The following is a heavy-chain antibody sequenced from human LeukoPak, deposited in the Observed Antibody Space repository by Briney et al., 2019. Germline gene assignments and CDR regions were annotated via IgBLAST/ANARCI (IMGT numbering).Heavy chain of an antibody. V-gene: IGHV4-38-2*02. Sequence: SETLSLTCSGSNYSISNSLYWGWLRQPPGKGLEWIGSIHRSGSTFYNPSLKSRVTISLDTSKNQFSLKLSSVTAADTAVYFCARGTYGYYMDVWGKGTTVTVSS. J-gene: IGHJ6*03. CDR3: ARGTYGYYMDV. CDR1: NYSISNSLY. D-gene: IGHD4-17*01. CDR2: IHRSGST.